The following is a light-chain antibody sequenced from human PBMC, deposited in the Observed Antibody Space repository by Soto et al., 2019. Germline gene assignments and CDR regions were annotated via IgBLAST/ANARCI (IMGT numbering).Light chain of an antibody. V-gene: IGLV2-14*01. CDR3: SPVRSINTWV. CDR2: EVS. CDR1: SSDVGAYNY. J-gene: IGLJ3*02. Sequence: QSALTQPASVSGSPGQSITISCTGTSSDVGAYNYVSWYQQHPGKAPKLMIYEVSHRPSGVSNRFSGSKSGNTASLTISVHHAEEEADYYCSPVRSINTWVFGGGTKLTVL.